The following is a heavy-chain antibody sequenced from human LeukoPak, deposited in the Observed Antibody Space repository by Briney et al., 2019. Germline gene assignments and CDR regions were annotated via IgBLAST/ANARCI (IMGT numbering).Heavy chain of an antibody. CDR1: GFTFSSYA. CDR3: AKEPGSGSYSYYFDY. Sequence: GGSLRLSCAASGFTFSSYAMSWVRQAPGKGLEWVSAISGSGGSTYYADSVKGQFTISRDNSKNTLYLQMNSLRAEDTAVYYCAKEPGSGSYSYYFDYWGQGTLVTVSS. J-gene: IGHJ4*02. V-gene: IGHV3-23*01. D-gene: IGHD3-10*01. CDR2: ISGSGGST.